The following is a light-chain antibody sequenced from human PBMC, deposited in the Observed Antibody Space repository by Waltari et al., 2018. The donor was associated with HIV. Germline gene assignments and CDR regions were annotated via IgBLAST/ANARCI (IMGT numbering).Light chain of an antibody. V-gene: IGLV8-61*01. CDR2: NTD. Sequence: QPVVTQEPSFSVSPGATVTLTCGLRPGSVSTTSYPSWYQQTPGQAPRTLIYNTDPRSSGVPDRFSGSIVGDKAVLTITGAQADDECDYYCALYMGSGVWVFGGGTTLTVL. CDR3: ALYMGSGVWV. CDR1: PGSVSTTSY. J-gene: IGLJ3*02.